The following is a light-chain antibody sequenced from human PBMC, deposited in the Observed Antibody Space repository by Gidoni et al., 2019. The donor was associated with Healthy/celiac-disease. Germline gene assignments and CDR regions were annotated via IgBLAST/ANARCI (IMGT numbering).Light chain of an antibody. V-gene: IGKV1-39*01. CDR3: QQSYSTPRT. J-gene: IGKJ2*01. Sequence: DIQMTQSPSSLSASVGDRVTITCRASQRISSYLNWYQQKPGKAPKLLIYAASSLQSGIPSRFSCSGSGTDFTLTISSLQPEDFATYYCQQSYSTPRTFGQGTKLEIK. CDR1: QRISSY. CDR2: AAS.